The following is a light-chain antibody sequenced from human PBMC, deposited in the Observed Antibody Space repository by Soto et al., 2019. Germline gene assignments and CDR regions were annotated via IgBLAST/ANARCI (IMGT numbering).Light chain of an antibody. CDR2: AAS. V-gene: IGKV1-17*01. Sequence: DIQMTQFPSSLSASVGDRVTITCRASQGIRNDLAWYQQKPGKAPKRLIYAASSLQSGAPSRFNGSGSGNEFPLALSSLQPEDFATFYCLQHRTYPLTFGQGTQVEIK. CDR1: QGIRND. CDR3: LQHRTYPLT. J-gene: IGKJ1*01.